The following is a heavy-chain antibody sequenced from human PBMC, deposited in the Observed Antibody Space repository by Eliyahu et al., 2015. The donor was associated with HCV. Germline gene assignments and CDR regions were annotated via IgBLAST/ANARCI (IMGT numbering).Heavy chain of an antibody. J-gene: IGHJ4*02. Sequence: QITLKESGPTLVKPTQTLTLTCRFSGFSLSVNSVGVGWIRQPPGKAPEWLALIYGDDESLYRPSLQSRLTITKDTSKNQVVLIMTNMDPVDTATYYCVHRPGAHLPGRPVYFDYWGQGTLVTVSS. CDR2: IYGDDES. CDR3: VHRPGAHLPGRPVYFDY. V-gene: IGHV2-5*02. D-gene: IGHD6-6*01. CDR1: GFSLSVNSVG.